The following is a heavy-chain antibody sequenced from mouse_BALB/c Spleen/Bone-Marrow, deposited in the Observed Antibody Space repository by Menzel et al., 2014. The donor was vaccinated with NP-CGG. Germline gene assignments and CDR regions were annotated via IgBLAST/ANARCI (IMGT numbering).Heavy chain of an antibody. CDR1: GLTFSSFG. D-gene: IGHD1-1*01. CDR3: ARSGIGYYYGSNSYAMDY. J-gene: IGHJ4*01. Sequence: EVQRVEPGGGLVQPGGSRKLSRAASGLTFSSFGMHWVRQAPEKGLEWVAYISSGSSTTYYADTVKGRFTISRDNPKNTLVLQMTSLRSEDTAMYYCARSGIGYYYGSNSYAMDYWGQGTSVTVSS. CDR2: ISSGSSTT. V-gene: IGHV5-17*02.